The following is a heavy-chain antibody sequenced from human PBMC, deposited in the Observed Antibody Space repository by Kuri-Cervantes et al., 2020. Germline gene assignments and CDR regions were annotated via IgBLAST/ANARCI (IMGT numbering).Heavy chain of an antibody. D-gene: IGHD3-10*01. V-gene: IGHV4-34*01. J-gene: IGHJ4*02. CDR3: ARGRSYLNY. CDR1: GGSFSGYY. CDR2: INHSGST. Sequence: GSLRLSCAVYGGSFSGYYWSWIRQPPGKGLEWIGEINHSGSTNYNPSLKSRVTISVDTSKNQFSLKLSSVTAADTAVYYCARGRSYLNYWGQGTLVTSPQ.